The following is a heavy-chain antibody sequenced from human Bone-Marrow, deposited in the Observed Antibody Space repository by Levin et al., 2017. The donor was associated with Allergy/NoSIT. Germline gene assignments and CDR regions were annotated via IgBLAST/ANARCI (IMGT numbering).Heavy chain of an antibody. CDR3: ATRPPPDDYFVFDY. CDR1: GFIFSDYW. J-gene: IGHJ4*02. V-gene: IGHV3-74*01. Sequence: GESLKISCAGSGFIFSDYWIHWVRQVPGKGLVWVSRINDDGSDTLYADSVKGRFTISRDNAKNTVYLQMNSLTGEDTAMYYCATRPPPDDYFVFDYWGQGTLVTVSS. CDR2: INDDGSDT. D-gene: IGHD2/OR15-2a*01.